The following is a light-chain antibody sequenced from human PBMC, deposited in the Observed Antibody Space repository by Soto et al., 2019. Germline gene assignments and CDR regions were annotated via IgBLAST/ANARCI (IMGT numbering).Light chain of an antibody. Sequence: DIQMTRSPSTLSASVGDRVTITCRASQSISSWLAWYQQKPGKAPKLLIYDASSLESGVPSRFSGSGSGTEFTLTISSLQPDDFATYYCQQYNSYSWTVGQGTKVDIK. CDR1: QSISSW. J-gene: IGKJ1*01. V-gene: IGKV1-5*01. CDR3: QQYNSYSWT. CDR2: DAS.